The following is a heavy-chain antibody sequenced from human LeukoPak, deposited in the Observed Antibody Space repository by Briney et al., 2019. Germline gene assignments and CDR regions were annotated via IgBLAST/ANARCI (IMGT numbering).Heavy chain of an antibody. V-gene: IGHV1-69*04. CDR2: IIPILGIA. CDR1: GGTFSSYA. CDR3: AKFVSDYYDSTIDY. Sequence: ASVKVSCKASGGTFSSYAISWVRQAPGQGLEWMGRIIPILGIANYAQKFQGRVTITADKSTSTAYMELSSLRAEDTAVYYCAKFVSDYYDSTIDYWGQGTLVTVSS. J-gene: IGHJ4*02. D-gene: IGHD3-22*01.